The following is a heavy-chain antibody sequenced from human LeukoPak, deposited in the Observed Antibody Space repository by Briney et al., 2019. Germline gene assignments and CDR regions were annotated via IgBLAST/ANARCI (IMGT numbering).Heavy chain of an antibody. Sequence: GGSLRLSCAASGFIFSSYSMNWVRQAPGKGLEWVSNISGSGSGGSTYYADSVKGRFTISRDNSKNTLYLQMNSLRAEDTAVYYCAKSGYNRFDYWGQGTLVTVSS. CDR2: ISGSGSGGST. D-gene: IGHD5-24*01. V-gene: IGHV3-23*01. J-gene: IGHJ4*02. CDR1: GFIFSSYS. CDR3: AKSGYNRFDY.